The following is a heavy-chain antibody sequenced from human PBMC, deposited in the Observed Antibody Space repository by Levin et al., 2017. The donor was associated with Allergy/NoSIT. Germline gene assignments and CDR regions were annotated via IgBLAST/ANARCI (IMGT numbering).Heavy chain of an antibody. Sequence: NHGESLKISCKGSGYSFTTYWIGWVRQMPGKGLEWMGIIYPGDSDTRYSPSFQGQVTISADKSITTAYLQWSSLKASDTAMYYCARLREGGIVSGYSKGFAFDIWGQGTMVTVSS. D-gene: IGHD3-3*01. CDR2: IYPGDSDT. J-gene: IGHJ3*02. CDR1: GYSFTTYW. V-gene: IGHV5-51*01. CDR3: ARLREGGIVSGYSKGFAFDI.